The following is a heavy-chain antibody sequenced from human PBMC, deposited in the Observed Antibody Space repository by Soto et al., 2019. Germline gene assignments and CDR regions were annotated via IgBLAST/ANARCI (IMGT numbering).Heavy chain of an antibody. V-gene: IGHV2-70*04. Sequence: SGPTLVNPKQTLTLTCTFSGFSLSTNGMRVSWIRQPPGKALEWLARIDWDDGKFYTTSLKTRLTISKDTSKNLVVLTMTNMDPADTATYYCAXSPPPYYYDSSGYTFDSWGQGTLVTVSS. J-gene: IGHJ4*02. CDR3: AXSPPPYYYDSSGYTFDS. CDR1: GFSLSTNGMR. CDR2: IDWDDGK. D-gene: IGHD3-22*01.